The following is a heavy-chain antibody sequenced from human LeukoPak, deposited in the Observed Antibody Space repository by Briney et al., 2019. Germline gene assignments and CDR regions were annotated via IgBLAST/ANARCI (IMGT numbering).Heavy chain of an antibody. Sequence: SQTLSLTCTVSGGSISNDNYYWRWVRQPAGKGLEWIGRIYTTESTNYNPSLKSRATISVHTSKNQFSLKLSSVTAADTAVYYCARNRRSSSSAIDYWGQGTLVTVSS. CDR3: ARNRRSSSSAIDY. CDR2: IYTTEST. V-gene: IGHV4-61*02. D-gene: IGHD6-6*01. CDR1: GGSISNDNYY. J-gene: IGHJ4*02.